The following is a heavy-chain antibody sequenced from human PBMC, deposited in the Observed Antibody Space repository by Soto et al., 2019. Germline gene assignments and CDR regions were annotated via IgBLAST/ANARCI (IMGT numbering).Heavy chain of an antibody. J-gene: IGHJ6*02. V-gene: IGHV4-39*01. Sequence: PSETLSLTCTVSGGSISSSSYYWGWIRQPPGKGLEWIGSIYYSGSTYYNPSLKSRVTISVDTSKNQFSLKPSSVTAADTAVYYCASEYSSSSPHYYGMDVWGQGTTVTVSS. CDR2: IYYSGST. CDR1: GGSISSSSYY. CDR3: ASEYSSSSPHYYGMDV. D-gene: IGHD6-6*01.